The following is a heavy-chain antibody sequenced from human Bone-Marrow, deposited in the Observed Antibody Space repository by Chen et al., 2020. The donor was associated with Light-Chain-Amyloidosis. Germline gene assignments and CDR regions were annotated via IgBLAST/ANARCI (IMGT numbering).Heavy chain of an antibody. CDR1: GYTCPNYW. D-gene: IGHD5-12*01. V-gene: IGHV5-51*01. Sequence: EVQLDQSGPEVKKPGESLKLSCKGSGYTCPNYWIGWVRQMPGKGLEWMGVIYPDDSDARYSPSFEGQVTISADKSITTAYLQWRSLKASDTAMYYCARRRDGYNFDYWGQGTLVTVSS. CDR3: ARRRDGYNFDY. J-gene: IGHJ4*02. CDR2: IYPDDSDA.